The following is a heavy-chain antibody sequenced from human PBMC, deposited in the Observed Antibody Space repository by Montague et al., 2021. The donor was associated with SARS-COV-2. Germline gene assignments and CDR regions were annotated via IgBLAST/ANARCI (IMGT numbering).Heavy chain of an antibody. CDR2: IYSGSGST. CDR1: GFIFGDYW. Sequence: SLRLSCAASGFIFGDYWMSWVRQAPGKGLEWVSVIYSGSGSTYYADSVKGRFTISRDISKNTLYLQMNSLRAEDTAVYYCARAPGSSYSSGWYDYYYGMDVWGQGTTATVSS. J-gene: IGHJ6*02. D-gene: IGHD6-19*01. V-gene: IGHV3-66*01. CDR3: ARAPGSSYSSGWYDYYYGMDV.